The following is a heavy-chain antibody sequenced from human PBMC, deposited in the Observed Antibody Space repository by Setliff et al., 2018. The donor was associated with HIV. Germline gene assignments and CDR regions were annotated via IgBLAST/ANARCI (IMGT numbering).Heavy chain of an antibody. CDR3: ARDSHYGDYHY. CDR2: IYYSGTS. V-gene: IGHV4-39*07. CDR1: GGSISSLSYH. D-gene: IGHD4-17*01. J-gene: IGHJ4*02. Sequence: KTSETLSLTCDVSGGSISSLSYHWGWIRQSPGKGLEWIGSIYYSGTSYYNPSLKSRVTISIDTSKNQFSLKLTAVTAADTAIYYCARDSHYGDYHYWGPGTLVTVSS.